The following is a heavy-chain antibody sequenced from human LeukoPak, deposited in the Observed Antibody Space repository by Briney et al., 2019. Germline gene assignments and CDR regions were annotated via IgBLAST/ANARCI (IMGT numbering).Heavy chain of an antibody. J-gene: IGHJ4*02. CDR2: INWNGDST. V-gene: IGHV3-20*04. CDR3: AKDGSAHYFDY. Sequence: GGSLRLSCAASGFTFDDYGMSWVRQGQGRGLEWVSAINWNGDSTGYADSVKGRFTISRDNSKNTLYLQMNSLRAEDTAVYYCAKDGSAHYFDYWGQGTLVTVSS. CDR1: GFTFDDYG.